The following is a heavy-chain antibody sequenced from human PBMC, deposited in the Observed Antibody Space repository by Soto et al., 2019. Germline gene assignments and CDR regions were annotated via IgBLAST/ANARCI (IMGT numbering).Heavy chain of an antibody. J-gene: IGHJ4*02. CDR2: IIPILGIA. Sequence: QVQLVQSGAEVKKPGSSVKVSCKASGGTFSSYTISWVRQAPGQGLEWMGRIIPILGIANYAQKFQGRVTITPDKSTSTAYMGLSSLRSEDTAVYYCAGADGGSYSNFDSWGQGTLVTVSS. CDR1: GGTFSSYT. V-gene: IGHV1-69*02. D-gene: IGHD3-10*01. CDR3: AGADGGSYSNFDS.